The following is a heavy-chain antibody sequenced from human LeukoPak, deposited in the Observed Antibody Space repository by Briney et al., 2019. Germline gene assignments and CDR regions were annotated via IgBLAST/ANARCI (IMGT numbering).Heavy chain of an antibody. J-gene: IGHJ4*02. D-gene: IGHD2-15*01. Sequence: PSETLSLTCTVSGGSISSYYWSWIRQPPGKGLEWIGYIYTSGSTNYNPSLKSRVTISVDTSKNQFSLKLSSVTAADTAVYYCARHRYCTGGSCYSSPRGYFDYWGQGTLVTVSS. V-gene: IGHV4-4*09. CDR3: ARHRYCTGGSCYSSPRGYFDY. CDR1: GGSISSYY. CDR2: IYTSGST.